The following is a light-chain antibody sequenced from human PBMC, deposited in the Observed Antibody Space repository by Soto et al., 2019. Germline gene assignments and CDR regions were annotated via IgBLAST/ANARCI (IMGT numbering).Light chain of an antibody. V-gene: IGKV1-5*03. CDR3: QQYNSYSRGT. J-gene: IGKJ1*01. Sequence: DIQMTQSPSTLSASVGDRVTITCRASQNINNWLAWYQQKPGKVPKLLIYTASSLESGVPSWFSGSGSGTEFTLTISCLQPDDFATYYCQQYNSYSRGTFGQGTKVEIK. CDR2: TAS. CDR1: QNINNW.